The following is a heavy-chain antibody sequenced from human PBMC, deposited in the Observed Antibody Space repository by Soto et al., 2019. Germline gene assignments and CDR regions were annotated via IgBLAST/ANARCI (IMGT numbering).Heavy chain of an antibody. CDR1: GCSISRYY. D-gene: IGHD2-8*02. Sequence: PSETLSLTCTVSGCSISRYYWSWIRQPPGKGLEWIGFVYNSGSTNYNPSLKSRVTISVDTSKNQFSLKLTSVTAADTAVYYCARDKITGLFDYWGQGTLVTVSS. J-gene: IGHJ4*02. V-gene: IGHV4-59*12. CDR3: ARDKITGLFDY. CDR2: VYNSGST.